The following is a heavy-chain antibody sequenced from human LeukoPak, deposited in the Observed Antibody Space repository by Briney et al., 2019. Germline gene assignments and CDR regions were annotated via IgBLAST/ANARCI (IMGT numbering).Heavy chain of an antibody. CDR1: GYTFTGYY. CDR2: INPNSGGI. CDR3: ARDGLGAVAGGNNWFDP. V-gene: IGHV1-2*02. D-gene: IGHD6-19*01. J-gene: IGHJ5*02. Sequence: ASVKVSCKASGYTFTGYYMHWVRQAPGQGLEWMGWINPNSGGINYAQKFQGRVTMTRDTSISTAYMELSRLRSDDTAVYYCARDGLGAVAGGNNWFDPWGQGTLVTVSS.